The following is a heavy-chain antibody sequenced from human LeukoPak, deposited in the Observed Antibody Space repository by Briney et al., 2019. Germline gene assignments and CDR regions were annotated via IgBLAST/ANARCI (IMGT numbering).Heavy chain of an antibody. V-gene: IGHV3-21*01. CDR3: ARDPGSSGWYGGFDC. Sequence: GGSLRLSCAASGFTFSSYSMNWVRQAPGKGLEWVSSISSSSSYIYYADSVKGRFTISRDNAKNSLYLQMNSLRAEDTAVYYCARDPGSSGWYGGFDCWGQGTLVTVSS. J-gene: IGHJ4*02. CDR1: GFTFSSYS. CDR2: ISSSSSYI. D-gene: IGHD6-19*01.